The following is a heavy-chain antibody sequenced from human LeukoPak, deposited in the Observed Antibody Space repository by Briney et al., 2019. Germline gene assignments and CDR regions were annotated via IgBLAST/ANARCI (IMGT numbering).Heavy chain of an antibody. Sequence: SETLSLTCTVSVGSISSYYWSWIRQHPWKGLEWIGYIYYSGSTYYNPSLKSRVTISVDTSKNQFSLKLSSVTAADTAVYYCARDAGYSYGYDYWGQGTLVTVSS. CDR3: ARDAGYSYGYDY. CDR1: VGSISSYY. V-gene: IGHV4-59*06. CDR2: IYYSGST. J-gene: IGHJ4*02. D-gene: IGHD5-18*01.